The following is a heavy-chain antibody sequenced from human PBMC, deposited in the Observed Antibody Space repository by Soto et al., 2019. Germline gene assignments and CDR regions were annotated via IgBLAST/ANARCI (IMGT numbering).Heavy chain of an antibody. J-gene: IGHJ3*01. V-gene: IGHV1-18*01. CDR3: SMSSGLNDGSDF. CDR2: VNGDSSNT. CDR1: GYTFTNYG. D-gene: IGHD1-26*01. Sequence: QVHLVQSGAEVKASGASVKISCKTAGYTFTNYGITWVRQATGQGLEWVGWVNGDSSNTNEAPKIEGRITMTTAASTSTAAIESRSRKSDDTAVDCCSMSSGLNDGSDFWGQVTVVT.